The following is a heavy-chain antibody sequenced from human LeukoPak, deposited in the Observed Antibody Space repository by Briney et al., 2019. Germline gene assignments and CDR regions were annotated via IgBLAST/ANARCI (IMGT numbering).Heavy chain of an antibody. CDR2: IRYDGSNK. J-gene: IGHJ3*02. Sequence: GGSLRLSCAASGFTFSSYGMHWVRQAPGKGLEWVAFIRYDGSNKYYADSVKGRFTISRDNSKNTLYLQMNSLRAEDTAVYYCAKEYDIVVVPAAIRAFDIWGQGTMVTVSS. CDR3: AKEYDIVVVPAAIRAFDI. CDR1: GFTFSSYG. V-gene: IGHV3-30*02. D-gene: IGHD2-2*02.